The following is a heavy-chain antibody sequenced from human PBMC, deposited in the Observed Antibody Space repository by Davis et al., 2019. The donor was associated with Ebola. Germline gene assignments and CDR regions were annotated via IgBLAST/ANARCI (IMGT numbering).Heavy chain of an antibody. J-gene: IGHJ4*02. CDR2: IKEDGSDK. Sequence: GGSLRLSCAASGFTFSGYWMSWVRQAPGKAPEWVANIKEDGSDKYYVDSVKGRFTISRDNAKNTLYLQMNSLRAEDTAVYYCARGATVVKALDYWGQGTLVTVSS. D-gene: IGHD4-23*01. CDR1: GFTFSGYW. CDR3: ARGATVVKALDY. V-gene: IGHV3-7*01.